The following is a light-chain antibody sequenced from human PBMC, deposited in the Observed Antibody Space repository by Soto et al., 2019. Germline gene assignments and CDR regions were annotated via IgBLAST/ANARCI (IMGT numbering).Light chain of an antibody. Sequence: DIHMTQSPSSLSVSVGDRGTITCRTSQNINAWLAWYQQRPGQAPKLLIYDASTVQSGVPSRFSGSGSGTDFTLTISSLQSEDFAVYYCQQYNNWPTFGQGTRLEIK. J-gene: IGKJ5*01. V-gene: IGKV1-5*01. CDR3: QQYNNWPT. CDR2: DAS. CDR1: QNINAW.